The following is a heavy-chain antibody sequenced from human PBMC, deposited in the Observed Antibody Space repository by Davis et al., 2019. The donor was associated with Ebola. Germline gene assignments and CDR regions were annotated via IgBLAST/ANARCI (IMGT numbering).Heavy chain of an antibody. Sequence: GESLKISCVVYGSRDSDDYMSGIRQAPGKGMEWVSYISSSGRTIIYADSVKGRFTISRDNAKNSLYLQMNSLRAEDTAVYYCAKDVSVAGDSFDYWGQGTLVTVSS. CDR2: ISSSGRTI. V-gene: IGHV3-11*01. D-gene: IGHD6-19*01. CDR1: GSRDSDDY. J-gene: IGHJ4*02. CDR3: AKDVSVAGDSFDY.